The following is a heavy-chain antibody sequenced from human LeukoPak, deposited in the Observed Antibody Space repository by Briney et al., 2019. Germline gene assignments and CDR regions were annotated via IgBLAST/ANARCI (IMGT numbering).Heavy chain of an antibody. Sequence: ASVKVSCKASGYTFTSYGISWVRQAPGQGLEWMGWISAYNGNTNYAQKLQGRVTMTTDTSTSTAYMELRSLRSDDTAVYYCARDSGYRSSWETFDYWGQGTLVTVSS. D-gene: IGHD6-13*01. V-gene: IGHV1-18*01. CDR2: ISAYNGNT. CDR1: GYTFTSYG. CDR3: ARDSGYRSSWETFDY. J-gene: IGHJ4*02.